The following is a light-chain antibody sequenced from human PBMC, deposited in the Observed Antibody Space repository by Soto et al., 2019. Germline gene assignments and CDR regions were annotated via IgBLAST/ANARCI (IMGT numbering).Light chain of an antibody. CDR1: QSVSGNY. V-gene: IGKV3-20*01. CDR2: GAS. Sequence: EIVLTQSPGTLSLSPGERATLSCRASQSVSGNYLAWYQQKPGQAPRLLMSGASNRATGIPDGFTGSGSGTDFTLTISRLEPEDFAVYYCQQYVTSSPRTFGQATKVDIK. CDR3: QQYVTSSPRT. J-gene: IGKJ1*01.